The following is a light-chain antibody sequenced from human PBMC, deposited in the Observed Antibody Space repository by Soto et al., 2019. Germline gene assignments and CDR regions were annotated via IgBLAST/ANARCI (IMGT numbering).Light chain of an antibody. CDR1: SSDAGGYNY. J-gene: IGLJ2*01. CDR2: DVT. CDR3: SSYTSTIVV. Sequence: QSALTQPASVSGSPGQSITISCSGISSDAGGYNYVSWYQQYPGKAPKLMIYDVTNRPSGVSNRFSGSKSGNMASLTISGLQAEDEAAYYCSSYTSTIVVFGGGTKLTVL. V-gene: IGLV2-14*01.